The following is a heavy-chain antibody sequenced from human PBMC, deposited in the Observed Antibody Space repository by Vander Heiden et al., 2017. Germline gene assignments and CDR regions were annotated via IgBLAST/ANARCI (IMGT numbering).Heavy chain of an antibody. D-gene: IGHD3-10*01. V-gene: IGHV3-72*01. J-gene: IGHJ3*02. Sequence: EVLLVASGGGLVQPGGSLRLSCAASGFTFRDHYMDWVRQAPGKGLEWVGRSRNKANRYTTEYAASVKGRFTISRDDSKSSLYLQMNSLKTEDTAVYYCARGIFYYDNWGQGTMVTVSS. CDR3: ARGIFYYDN. CDR2: SRNKANRYTT. CDR1: GFTFRDHY.